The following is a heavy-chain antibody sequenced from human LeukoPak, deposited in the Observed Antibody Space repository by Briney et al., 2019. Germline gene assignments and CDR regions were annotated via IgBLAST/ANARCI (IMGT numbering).Heavy chain of an antibody. J-gene: IGHJ3*01. CDR2: IYYRGST. D-gene: IGHD5-24*01. V-gene: IGHV4-39*07. CDR3: ARGGVVEMSTIFLFDV. CDR1: GDSISSSSYY. Sequence: PSETLSLTCTVSGDSISSSSYYWGWIRQPPGKGLEWIGSIYYRGSTYYNPSLKSRVTMSVDTSKNQFSLKLSSVTAADTALYYCARGGVVEMSTIFLFDVWGQGTMVTVSS.